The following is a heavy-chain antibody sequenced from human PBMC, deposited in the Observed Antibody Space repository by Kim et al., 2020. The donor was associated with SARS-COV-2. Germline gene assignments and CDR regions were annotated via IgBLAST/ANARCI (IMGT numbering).Heavy chain of an antibody. Sequence: VGSLRLSCAASGFTFSSYAMSWVRQAPGKGLEWVSAISGSGGSTYYADSVKGRFTISRDNSKNTLYLQMNSLRAEDTAVYYCAKDADGSGSYGDWFDPWGQGTLVTVSS. CDR3: AKDADGSGSYGDWFDP. D-gene: IGHD3-10*01. CDR2: ISGSGGST. V-gene: IGHV3-23*01. CDR1: GFTFSSYA. J-gene: IGHJ5*02.